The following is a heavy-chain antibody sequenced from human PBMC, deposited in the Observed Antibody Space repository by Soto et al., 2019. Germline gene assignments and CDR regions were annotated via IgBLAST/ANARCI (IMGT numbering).Heavy chain of an antibody. D-gene: IGHD3-22*01. V-gene: IGHV3-73*01. CDR2: IRSKANSYAT. Sequence: GGSLRLSCAASGFTFSGSAMHWVRQASGKGLEWVGRIRSKANSYATAYAASVKGRFTISRDDSKNTAYLQMNSLKTEDTAVYYCTLTYYYDSSGYYYYYWGQGTLVTVSS. CDR3: TLTYYYDSSGYYYYY. CDR1: GFTFSGSA. J-gene: IGHJ4*02.